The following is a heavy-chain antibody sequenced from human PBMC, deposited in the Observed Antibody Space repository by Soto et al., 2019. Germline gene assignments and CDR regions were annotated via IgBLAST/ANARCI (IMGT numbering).Heavy chain of an antibody. CDR3: ARDGDGAGADFDY. J-gene: IGHJ4*02. D-gene: IGHD2-21*02. CDR2: IKRDGSIT. V-gene: IGHV3-74*01. CDR1: GFTFSSHW. Sequence: EVQVVESGGGLVQPGGSLRLSCVASGFTFSSHWMYWVRQSPGKGLVWVSRIKRDGSITTYADSVKGRFTISRDNAKNTVYLQMNSLRVEYTAVYYCARDGDGAGADFDYWGQGTLVSVTS.